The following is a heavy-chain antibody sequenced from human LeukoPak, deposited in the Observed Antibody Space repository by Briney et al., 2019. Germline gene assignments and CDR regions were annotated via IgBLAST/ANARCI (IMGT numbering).Heavy chain of an antibody. CDR2: ISYDGSNK. CDR3: ARDPGSSGYDYRFDY. Sequence: GRSLRLSCAASAFTFSSYVMQWVRQAPGKGLEWVAVISYDGSNKYYADSVKGRFTISRDNSKNTLYLQMNSLRAEDTAVYYCARDPGSSGYDYRFDYWGQGTLVTVSS. CDR1: AFTFSSYV. D-gene: IGHD5-12*01. J-gene: IGHJ4*02. V-gene: IGHV3-30*04.